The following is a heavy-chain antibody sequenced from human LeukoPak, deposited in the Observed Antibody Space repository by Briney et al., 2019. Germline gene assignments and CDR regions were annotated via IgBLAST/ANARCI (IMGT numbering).Heavy chain of an antibody. D-gene: IGHD2-15*01. CDR1: GYSISSGNY. CDR3: ARARGLAGYYYYYMDV. Sequence: SETLSLTCTVSGYSISSGNYWSWIRQPPGRGLGWIGYTYYSGSTNYTPSLNSRVTISVDTSKNQFSLKLSSVTAADTSVYYCARARGLAGYYYYYMDVWGKGTTVTVSS. CDR2: TYYSGST. V-gene: IGHV4-61*01. J-gene: IGHJ6*03.